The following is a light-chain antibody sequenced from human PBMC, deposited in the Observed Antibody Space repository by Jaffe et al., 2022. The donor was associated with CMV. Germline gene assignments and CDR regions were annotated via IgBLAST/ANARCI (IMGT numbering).Light chain of an antibody. CDR2: KAS. Sequence: DTQMTQSPSTLSASVGDRVTITCRASQSVTTWVAWYQQKPGKAPKMLIYKASNLESGVPSRFSGSGSGTEFTLTISSLQPDDFATYYCQQTKGPMYTFGQGTKLEIK. CDR1: QSVTTW. CDR3: QQTKGPMYT. J-gene: IGKJ2*01. V-gene: IGKV1-5*03.